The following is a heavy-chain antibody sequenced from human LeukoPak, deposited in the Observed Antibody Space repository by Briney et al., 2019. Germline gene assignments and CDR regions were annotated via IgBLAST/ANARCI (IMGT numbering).Heavy chain of an antibody. CDR3: ARGNNWNHRRHDAFDI. CDR1: GGTYSSYA. CDR2: IIPIFGTA. J-gene: IGHJ3*02. D-gene: IGHD1-14*01. Sequence: ASVKVSCKASGGTYSSYAISWVRQAPGQGLEWMGGIIPIFGTANYAQKFQGRVTITTDESTSTAYMELSSLRSEDTAVYYCARGNNWNHRRHDAFDIWGQGTMVTVSS. V-gene: IGHV1-69*05.